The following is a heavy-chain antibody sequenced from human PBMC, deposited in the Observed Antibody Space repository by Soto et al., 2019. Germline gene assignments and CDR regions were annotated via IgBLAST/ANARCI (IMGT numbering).Heavy chain of an antibody. CDR1: GFTFSLFW. D-gene: IGHD2-15*01. Sequence: PGGSLRLSCAASGFTFSLFWMSWVRQAPGKGLEWVANIKQDGTKTYYVDSVKGRFTISRDNAKNSLYLQMNSLRAEDTAVYYCARVLLYSVGGRGWFDTWGLGTMVTV. V-gene: IGHV3-7*03. J-gene: IGHJ5*02. CDR3: ARVLLYSVGGRGWFDT. CDR2: IKQDGTKT.